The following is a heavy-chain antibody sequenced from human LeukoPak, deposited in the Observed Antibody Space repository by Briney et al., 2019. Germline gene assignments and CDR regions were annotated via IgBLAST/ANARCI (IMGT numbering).Heavy chain of an antibody. V-gene: IGHV7-4-1*02. J-gene: IGHJ4*02. D-gene: IGHD2-15*01. CDR1: GYTFTSYA. CDR3: ARDYEPYRSIRIGH. Sequence: GASVKVSCKASGYTFTSYAMNWVRQAPGQGLEWMGWINTNTGNPTYAQGFTGRFVFSLDTSVSTAYLQISSLKAEDTAVYYCARDYEPYRSIRIGHWGQGTLVTVSS. CDR2: INTNTGNP.